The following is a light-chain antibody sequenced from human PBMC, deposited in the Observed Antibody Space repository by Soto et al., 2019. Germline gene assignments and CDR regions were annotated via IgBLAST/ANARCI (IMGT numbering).Light chain of an antibody. CDR2: EGS. V-gene: IGLV2-14*02. CDR3: VSYTTSASYV. J-gene: IGLJ1*01. CDR1: NSDIGTYNL. Sequence: QSVLTQPAAVSGSPGQSITISCIGSNSDIGTYNLVSWYRQHPGKVPKLLIYEGSRRPSGVSNRFSGSKSGNTASLTISGLQAEDEADYYCVSYTTSASYVFGTGTKVTVL.